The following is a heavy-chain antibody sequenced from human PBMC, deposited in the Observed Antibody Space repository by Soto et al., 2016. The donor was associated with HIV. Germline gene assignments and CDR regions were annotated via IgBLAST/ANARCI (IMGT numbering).Heavy chain of an antibody. CDR2: IKSKNDGGTT. CDR3: TTDLVITFGGIIANIFDY. D-gene: IGHD3-16*02. Sequence: EVQLVESGGGLVKPGGSLRLSCAASGFTFSNAWMSWVRQAPGKGLEWVGRIKSKNDGGTTDYAAPVKGRFIISREDSKNTLYLQMNSLKTEDTAEYYCTTDLVITFGGIIANIFDYWGQGTLVTVSS. V-gene: IGHV3-15*01. CDR1: GFTFSNAW. J-gene: IGHJ4*02.